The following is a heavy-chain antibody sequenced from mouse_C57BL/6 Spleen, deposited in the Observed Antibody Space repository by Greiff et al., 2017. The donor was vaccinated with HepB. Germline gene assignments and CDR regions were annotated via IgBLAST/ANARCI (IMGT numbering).Heavy chain of an antibody. D-gene: IGHD2-4*01. Sequence: VQLQESGAELVRPGTSVKVSCKASGYAFTNYLIEWVKQRPGQGLEWIGVINPGSGGTNYNEKFKGKATLTADKSSSTAYMQLSSLTSEDSAVYFCARGDYDYDDGGAWFAYWGQGTLVTVSA. CDR1: GYAFTNYL. J-gene: IGHJ3*01. V-gene: IGHV1-54*01. CDR2: INPGSGGT. CDR3: ARGDYDYDDGGAWFAY.